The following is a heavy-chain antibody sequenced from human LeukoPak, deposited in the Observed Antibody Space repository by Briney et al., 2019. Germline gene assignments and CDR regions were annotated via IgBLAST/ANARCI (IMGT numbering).Heavy chain of an antibody. D-gene: IGHD3-10*01. CDR2: IYYSGST. Sequence: SETLSLTCTVSGGSISSYYWSWTRQPPGKGLEWIGYIYYSGSTNYNPSLKSRVTISVDTSKNQFSLKLSSVTAADTAVYYCARDQRFGELSAFDIWGQGTMVTVSS. CDR1: GGSISSYY. J-gene: IGHJ3*02. CDR3: ARDQRFGELSAFDI. V-gene: IGHV4-59*01.